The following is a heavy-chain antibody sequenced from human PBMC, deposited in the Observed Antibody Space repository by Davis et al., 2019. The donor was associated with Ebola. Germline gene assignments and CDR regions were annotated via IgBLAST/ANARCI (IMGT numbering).Heavy chain of an antibody. J-gene: IGHJ6*02. CDR1: GYTLTELS. CDR3: ATAYYYDSSGRGLYYYGMDV. CDR2: FDPEDGET. V-gene: IGHV1-24*01. D-gene: IGHD3-22*01. Sequence: AASVKVSCKVSGYTLTELSMHWVRQAPGKGLEWMGGFDPEDGETIYAQKFQGRVTMTEDTSTDTAYMELSSLRSEDTAVYYCATAYYYDSSGRGLYYYGMDVWGQGTTVTVSS.